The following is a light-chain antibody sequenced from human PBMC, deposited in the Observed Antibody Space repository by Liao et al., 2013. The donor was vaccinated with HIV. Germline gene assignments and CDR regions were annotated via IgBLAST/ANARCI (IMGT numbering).Light chain of an antibody. V-gene: IGLV3-25*03. CDR1: KLGDKY. CDR2: KDS. Sequence: SYELTQPPSVSVSPGQTANIACSGDKLGDKYAYWYQQKPGQAPVLVIYKDSERPSGIPERFSGSSSGTTVTLTISGVQAEDEADYYCQSADSSGTWVFGGGTKLAVL. CDR3: QSADSSGTWV. J-gene: IGLJ3*02.